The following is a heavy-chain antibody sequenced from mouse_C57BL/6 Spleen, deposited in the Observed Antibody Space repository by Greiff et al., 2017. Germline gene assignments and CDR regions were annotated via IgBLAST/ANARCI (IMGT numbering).Heavy chain of an antibody. V-gene: IGHV1-69*01. J-gene: IGHJ4*01. CDR3: ARGAGTGAMDY. D-gene: IGHD4-1*01. CDR2: IDPSDSYT. Sequence: QVQLQQPGAELVMPGASVKLSCTASGYTFTSYWMHWVKQRPGQGLEWIGEIDPSDSYTNYNQKFKGKSTLTVDKSSSTAYMQLSSLTSEDSAVYYCARGAGTGAMDYWGQGTSVTVSS. CDR1: GYTFTSYW.